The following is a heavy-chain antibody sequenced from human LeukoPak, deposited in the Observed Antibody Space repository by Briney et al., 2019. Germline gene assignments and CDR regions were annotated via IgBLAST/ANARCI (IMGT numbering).Heavy chain of an antibody. CDR2: TYYKSKWYN. D-gene: IGHD3-10*01. CDR1: GDSISSNSVI. V-gene: IGHV6-1*01. CDR3: ARDLHGSRGEFDY. J-gene: IGHJ4*02. Sequence: SQTLSLTCDISGDSISSNSVIWNWIRQSPSRGLEWLGRTYYKSKWYNDYATSVQSRITINSDTSRNQFSLRLNSVTPEDTAVYYCARDLHGSRGEFDYWGQGTLVTASS.